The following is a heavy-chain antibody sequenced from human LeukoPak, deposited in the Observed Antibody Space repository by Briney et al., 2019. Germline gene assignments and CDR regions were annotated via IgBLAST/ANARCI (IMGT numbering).Heavy chain of an antibody. CDR2: IIPIFGTA. D-gene: IGHD3-10*01. V-gene: IGHV1-69*01. CDR1: GGTFSSYA. CDR3: ARTDYYGSGSYYNLSNYYYYYYMDV. J-gene: IGHJ6*03. Sequence: SVKVSCKASGGTFSSYAISWVRQAPGQGLEWMGGIIPIFGTANYAQKFQGRVTITADESTSTAYMELSSLRSEDTAVYYCARTDYYGSGSYYNLSNYYYYYYMDVWGKGTTVTISS.